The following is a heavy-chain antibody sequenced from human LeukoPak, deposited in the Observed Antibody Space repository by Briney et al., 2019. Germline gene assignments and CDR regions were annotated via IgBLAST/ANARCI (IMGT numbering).Heavy chain of an antibody. V-gene: IGHV3-30*04. CDR1: GFTFSSYA. J-gene: IGHJ4*02. CDR2: ISYDGSNK. CDR3: ARDRGRLEWELQSDYFDY. D-gene: IGHD1-26*01. Sequence: GGSLRLSCAASGFTFSSYAMHWVRQAPGKGLEWVAVISYDGSNKYYADSVKGRFTISRDNSKNTLYLQMNSLRAEDTAVYYCARDRGRLEWELQSDYFDYWGQGTLVTVSS.